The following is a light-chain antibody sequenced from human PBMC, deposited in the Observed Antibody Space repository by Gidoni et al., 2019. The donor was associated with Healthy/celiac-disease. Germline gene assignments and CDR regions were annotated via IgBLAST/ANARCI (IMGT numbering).Light chain of an antibody. CDR3: QQRSNWPPLT. V-gene: IGKV3-11*01. J-gene: IGKJ4*01. CDR1: QSVSSY. CDR2: DSS. Sequence: IVLTQSPATLPLSPGQRATLYCRASQSVSSYLAWYQQKPGQAPRLLIYDSSNSATGIPARFSGSVSGTDFTLTISSLEPEDFAVYYCQQRSNWPPLTFGGGTKVEIK.